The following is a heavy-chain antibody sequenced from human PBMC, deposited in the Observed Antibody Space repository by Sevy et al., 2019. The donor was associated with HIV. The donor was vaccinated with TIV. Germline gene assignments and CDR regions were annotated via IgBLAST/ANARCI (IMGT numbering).Heavy chain of an antibody. Sequence: GGSLRLSCAASGFTFSSYAMSWDRQAPGKGLEWVSAISGSGGSTYYAYSVKGRFTISRDNSKNTLYLQMNSLRAEDTAVYYCAKDYCSSTSCYFGSFDAFDIWGQGTMVTVSS. CDR3: AKDYCSSTSCYFGSFDAFDI. CDR1: GFTFSSYA. D-gene: IGHD2-2*01. CDR2: ISGSGGST. J-gene: IGHJ3*02. V-gene: IGHV3-23*01.